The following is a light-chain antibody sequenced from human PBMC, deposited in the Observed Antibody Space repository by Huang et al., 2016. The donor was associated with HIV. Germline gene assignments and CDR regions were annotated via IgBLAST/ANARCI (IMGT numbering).Light chain of an antibody. CDR3: QQRSNWPGLT. CDR2: DAI. CDR1: QSLSIY. Sequence: EIVLTQSPATLSLSPGETATLSCRASQSLSIYLSWYQQKPGQPPRLLIFDAINRATGIPAMFSGSGSGTDFSLTISSLDPEDFAVYYCQQRSNWPGLTFGGGTRVEIK. J-gene: IGKJ4*01. V-gene: IGKV3-11*01.